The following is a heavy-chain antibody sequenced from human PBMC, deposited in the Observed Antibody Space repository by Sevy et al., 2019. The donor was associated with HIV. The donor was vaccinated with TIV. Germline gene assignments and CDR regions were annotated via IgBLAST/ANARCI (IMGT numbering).Heavy chain of an antibody. J-gene: IGHJ4*02. CDR1: GFAFYDYS. V-gene: IGHV3-23*01. CDR3: AREGGTRPHDY. D-gene: IGHD2-2*01. Sequence: GGSLRLSCAASGFAFYDYSMSWIRQAPGKGLEWVATFSFGCGKINYADSVKGRFTISRDNSKNSFYLQMDNLRVQDTALYYCAREGGTRPHDYWGQGTRVTVSS. CDR2: FSFGCGKI.